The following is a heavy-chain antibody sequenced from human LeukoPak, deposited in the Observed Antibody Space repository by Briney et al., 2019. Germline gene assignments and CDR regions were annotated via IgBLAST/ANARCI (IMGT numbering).Heavy chain of an antibody. CDR3: ARYYCSGGSCYYEHYYYGMDV. Sequence: SVKVSCKASGGTFSSYAISWVRQAPGQGLEWMGRIIPILGIANYAQKFRGRVTITADKSTSTAYMELSSLRSEDAAVYYCARYYCSGGSCYYEHYYYGMDVWGQGTTVTVSS. V-gene: IGHV1-69*04. CDR2: IIPILGIA. CDR1: GGTFSSYA. D-gene: IGHD2-15*01. J-gene: IGHJ6*02.